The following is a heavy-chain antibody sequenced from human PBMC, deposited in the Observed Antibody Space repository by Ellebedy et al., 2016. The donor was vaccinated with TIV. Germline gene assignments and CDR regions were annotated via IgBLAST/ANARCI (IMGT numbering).Heavy chain of an antibody. CDR2: IKGDGSAK. V-gene: IGHV3-7*03. CDR3: ARNRLGSVVTDS. CDR1: GLTFSTFW. D-gene: IGHD2-21*01. Sequence: GGSLRLXXAASGLTFSTFWMTWVRRAPGKGLEWVAHIKGDGSAKSYVDSVKGRFTISRDNTRDSLYLQMDSLRAEDTAVYYCARNRLGSVVTDSWGQGTLVTVSS. J-gene: IGHJ5*01.